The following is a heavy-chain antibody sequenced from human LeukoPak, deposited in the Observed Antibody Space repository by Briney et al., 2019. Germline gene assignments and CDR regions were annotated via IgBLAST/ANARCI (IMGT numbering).Heavy chain of an antibody. J-gene: IGHJ4*02. CDR2: ISSGQNYI. Sequence: GGSLRISCAASGFTFSSYSMNWVRQAPGKGLEWVSSISSGQNYIYYADSVKGRFAISRDNAKNSLFLQMNTLRAEDTAVYYCARVGYSYGQFDYWGQGTLVTVSS. CDR1: GFTFSSYS. V-gene: IGHV3-21*01. CDR3: ARVGYSYGQFDY. D-gene: IGHD5-18*01.